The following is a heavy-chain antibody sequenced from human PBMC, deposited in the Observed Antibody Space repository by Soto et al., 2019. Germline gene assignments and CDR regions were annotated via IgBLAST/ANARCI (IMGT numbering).Heavy chain of an antibody. CDR2: IGPSLDSS. J-gene: IGHJ6*02. V-gene: IGHV1-69*08. D-gene: IGHD3-10*01. CDR3: ARDIRKHPPGSGNPFHGMDV. CDR1: GGTFNSYF. Sequence: QVQLVQSGAEVKKPGSSVKVSCKASGGTFNSYFIVWVRQASGQGLAWMGGIGPSLDSSNFVTSSQGRVTITADEPTSTVYLELSSLRSADTGFYYCARDIRKHPPGSGNPFHGMDVWGQGTTVTVSS.